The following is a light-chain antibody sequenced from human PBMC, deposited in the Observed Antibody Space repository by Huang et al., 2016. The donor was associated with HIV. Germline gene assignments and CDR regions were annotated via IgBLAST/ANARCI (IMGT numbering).Light chain of an antibody. CDR3: QQYYSTPPIT. V-gene: IGKV1-NL1*01. J-gene: IGKJ5*01. Sequence: DIQMTQSPSSLSASVGDRVTITSRASQGISNSLAWYQQKPGKAPKLLLYAASRLKSGVPSRFSGSGSGTDYTLTISSLQPEDFATYYCQQYYSTPPITFGQGTRLEIK. CDR2: AAS. CDR1: QGISNS.